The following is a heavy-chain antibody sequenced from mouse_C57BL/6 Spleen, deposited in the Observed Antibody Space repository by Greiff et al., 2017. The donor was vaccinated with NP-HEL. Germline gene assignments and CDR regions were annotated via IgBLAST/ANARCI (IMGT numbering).Heavy chain of an antibody. CDR1: GFTFSSYG. V-gene: IGHV5-6*01. CDR3: ARLGYYGSSYYFDY. D-gene: IGHD1-1*01. Sequence: EVKLMESGGDLVKPGGSLKLSCAASGFTFSSYGMSWVRQTPDKRLEWVATISSGGSYTYYPDSVKGRFTISRDNAKNTLYLQMSSLKSEDTAMYYCARLGYYGSSYYFDYWGQGTTLTVSS. CDR2: ISSGGSYT. J-gene: IGHJ2*01.